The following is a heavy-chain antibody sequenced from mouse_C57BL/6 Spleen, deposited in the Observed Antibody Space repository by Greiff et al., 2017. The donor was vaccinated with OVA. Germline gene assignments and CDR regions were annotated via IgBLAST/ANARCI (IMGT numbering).Heavy chain of an antibody. D-gene: IGHD1-1*01. CDR2: INPSTGGT. J-gene: IGHJ2*01. CDR1: GYSFTGYY. CDR3: ARRNYYGSTSDYFDY. Sequence: VQLQQSGPELVKPGASVKISCKASGYSFTGYYMNWVKQSPEKSLEWIGEINPSTGGTTYNQKFKAKATLTVDKSSSTAYMQLKSLTSEDSAVYYCARRNYYGSTSDYFDYWGQGTTLTVSS. V-gene: IGHV1-42*01.